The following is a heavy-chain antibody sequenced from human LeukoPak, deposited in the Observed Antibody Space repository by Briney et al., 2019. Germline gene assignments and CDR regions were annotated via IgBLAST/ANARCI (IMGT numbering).Heavy chain of an antibody. V-gene: IGHV3-30*04. CDR1: GFTFSSYA. CDR2: ISYDGSNK. Sequence: PGRSLRLSCAASGFTFSSYAMHWVRQAPGKGLEWVAVISYDGSNKYYADSVKGRFTISRDNSKNTLYLQMNSLRAEDTAVYYCARPGGYSSGWYWFDPWGQGTLVTVSS. D-gene: IGHD6-19*01. CDR3: ARPGGYSSGWYWFDP. J-gene: IGHJ5*02.